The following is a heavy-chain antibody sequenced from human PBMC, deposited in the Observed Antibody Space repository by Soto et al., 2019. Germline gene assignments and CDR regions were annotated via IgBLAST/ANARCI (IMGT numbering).Heavy chain of an antibody. CDR2: IYYSGST. CDR1: GGSISSGGYY. CDR3: ARDCPGYKRETTPDNPNKNWFDP. V-gene: IGHV4-31*03. J-gene: IGHJ5*02. D-gene: IGHD4-17*01. Sequence: QVQLQESGPGLVKPSQTLSLTCTVSGGSISSGGYYWSWIHQHPGKGLEWIGYIYYSGSTYYNPSLKSRVTISVDTSKNQFSLKLSSVTAADTAVYYCARDCPGYKRETTPDNPNKNWFDPWGQGTLVTVSS.